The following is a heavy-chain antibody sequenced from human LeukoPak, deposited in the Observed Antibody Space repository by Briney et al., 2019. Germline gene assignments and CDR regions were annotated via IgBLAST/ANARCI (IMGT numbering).Heavy chain of an antibody. V-gene: IGHV3-74*01. CDR2: INSDGSTT. J-gene: IGHJ4*02. D-gene: IGHD2-15*01. Sequence: GGSLRLSCAASGFTFSSSWMHWVRQAPGKGLVWVSRINSDGSTTTYADSVKGRCTISRDNAQNTLYLQMNSLRAEDTAVYYCVRLGMLAAFDYWGQGALVTVSS. CDR3: VRLGMLAAFDY. CDR1: GFTFSSSW.